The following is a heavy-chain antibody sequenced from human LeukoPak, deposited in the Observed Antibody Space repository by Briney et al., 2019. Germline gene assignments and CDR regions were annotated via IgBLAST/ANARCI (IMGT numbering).Heavy chain of an antibody. CDR3: AREGYSSSWRLFDY. CDR1: GFTVSSNY. Sequence: GSLRLSCAASGFTVSSNYMTWVRQAPGKGLEWIGYIYYSGSTNYNPSLKSRVTISVDMSKNQFSLKLSSVTAADTAVYYCAREGYSSSWRLFDYWGQGTLVTVSS. J-gene: IGHJ4*02. V-gene: IGHV4-59*02. D-gene: IGHD6-13*01. CDR2: IYYSGST.